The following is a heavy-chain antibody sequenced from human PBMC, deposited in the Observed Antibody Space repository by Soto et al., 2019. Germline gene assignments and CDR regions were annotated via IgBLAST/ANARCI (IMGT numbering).Heavy chain of an antibody. D-gene: IGHD6-6*01. CDR2: INPNSGGT. V-gene: IGHV1-2*04. CDR1: GYTFTGYY. CDR3: ASSYSSSSYAFDI. Sequence: ASVKVSCKASGYTFTGYYMHWVRQAPGQGLERMGWINPNSGGTNYAQKFQGWVTMTRNTSISTAYMELSRLRSDDTAVYYCASSYSSSSYAFDIWGQGTMVTVSS. J-gene: IGHJ3*02.